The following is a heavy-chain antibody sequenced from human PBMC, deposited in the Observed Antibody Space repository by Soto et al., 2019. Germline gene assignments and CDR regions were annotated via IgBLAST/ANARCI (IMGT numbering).Heavy chain of an antibody. J-gene: IGHJ4*02. V-gene: IGHV1-69*01. D-gene: IGHD2-2*02. CDR2: IIPILSTS. CDR3: VSLYQ. CDR1: GGTFRTNT. Sequence: QVQLVQSGAEVKKPGSSVKVSCKASGGTFRTNTMTWARQAPGQGLEWMGGIIPILSTSNYAQKFQGRVAITADESTSTVYMQLSILRSEDTAVDYCVSLYQWGQGTLVSVSS.